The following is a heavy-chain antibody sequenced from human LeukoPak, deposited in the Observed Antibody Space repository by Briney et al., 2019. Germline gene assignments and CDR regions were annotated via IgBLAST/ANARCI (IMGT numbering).Heavy chain of an antibody. CDR1: GYSISSGYY. CDR2: IYRGGST. J-gene: IGHJ4*02. V-gene: IGHV4-38-2*02. CDR3: ARGLQY. Sequence: SETLSLTCIVSGYSISSGYYWCWSRQPPGKVLGWIGSIYRGGSTYYHPSLNSRGTISVETSKNPFSLKLSSVTAADTAVYYCARGLQYWGQGTLVTVS.